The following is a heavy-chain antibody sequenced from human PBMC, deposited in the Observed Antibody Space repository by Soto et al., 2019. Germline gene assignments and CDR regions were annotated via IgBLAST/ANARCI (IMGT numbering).Heavy chain of an antibody. D-gene: IGHD2-2*01. J-gene: IGHJ6*02. CDR2: IKSKTDGGTT. Sequence: PGGSLRLSCAASGFTFSNAWMSWVRQAPGKGLEWVGRIKSKTDGGTTDYAAPVKGRFTISRDDSKNTLYLQMNSLKTEDTAVYYCTTGYCSSTSCSHGRYYYGMDVWGQGTTVTVSS. CDR3: TTGYCSSTSCSHGRYYYGMDV. CDR1: GFTFSNAW. V-gene: IGHV3-15*01.